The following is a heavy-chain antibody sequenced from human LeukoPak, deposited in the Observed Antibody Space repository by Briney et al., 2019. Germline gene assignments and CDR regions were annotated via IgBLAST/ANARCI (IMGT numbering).Heavy chain of an antibody. CDR2: IGTAGDP. Sequence: PGGSLKLSCAASGFTFSSYDMHWVRQVTGKGLEWVSAIGTAGDPYYPGSAKGRFTISRDNVKNSLYLQMNSLRAGDTAVYYCARGGITATRFFDYWGQGTLVTVSS. CDR3: ARGGITATRFFDY. CDR1: GFTFSSYD. J-gene: IGHJ4*02. V-gene: IGHV3-13*05. D-gene: IGHD1-20*01.